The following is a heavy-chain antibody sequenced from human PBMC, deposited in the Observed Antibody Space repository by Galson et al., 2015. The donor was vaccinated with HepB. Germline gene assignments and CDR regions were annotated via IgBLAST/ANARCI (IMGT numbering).Heavy chain of an antibody. D-gene: IGHD5-18*01. CDR3: ARGRTYSYGYFDY. CDR2: INHSGST. Sequence: ETLSLTCAVYGGSFSGYYWSWIRQPPGKGLEWIGEINHSGSTNYNPSLKSRVTISVDTSKNQFSLKLSSVTAADTAVYYCARGRTYSYGYFDYWGQGTLVTVSS. CDR1: GGSFSGYY. J-gene: IGHJ4*02. V-gene: IGHV4-34*01.